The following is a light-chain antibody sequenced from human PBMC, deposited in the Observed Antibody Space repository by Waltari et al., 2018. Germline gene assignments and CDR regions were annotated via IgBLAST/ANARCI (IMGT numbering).Light chain of an antibody. CDR3: CSYVSGDTWV. J-gene: IGLJ3*02. Sequence: QSPLTQPASVSGSPGQSITISCTGTSSDVGTYNLVSWYQQHPGKAPKLMIYEDYKRPSGVSNRFSGSNAGNTASLTISGVQAEDEADYYCCSYVSGDTWVFGGGTELAVL. CDR2: EDY. V-gene: IGLV2-23*01. CDR1: SSDVGTYNL.